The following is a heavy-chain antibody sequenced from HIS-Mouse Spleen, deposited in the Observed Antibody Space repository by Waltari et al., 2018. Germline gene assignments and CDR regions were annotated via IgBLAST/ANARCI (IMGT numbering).Heavy chain of an antibody. CDR1: GGSISSYF. CDR2: IYYRGST. CDR3: ARVDYYDRRWFDP. D-gene: IGHD3-22*01. V-gene: IGHV4-59*01. J-gene: IGHJ5*02. Sequence: QVQLQESGPGLVKPSETLSLTCTVSGGSISSYFWSWIRQPTGKGLEWIGYIYYRGSTNYNPSLKSRVTISVDTSKNQFSLKLSSVTAADTAVYYCARVDYYDRRWFDPWGQGTLVTVSS.